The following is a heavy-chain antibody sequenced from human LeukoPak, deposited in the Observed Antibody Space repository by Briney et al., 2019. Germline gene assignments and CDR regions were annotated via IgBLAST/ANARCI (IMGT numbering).Heavy chain of an antibody. CDR2: IIPIFGTA. Sequence: SVKVSCKASGGTFSSYAISWVRQAPGQGLEWMRGIIPIFGTANYAQKFQGRVTITTDESTSTAYMELSSLRSEDTAVYYCARDVSSGYYYDLDYWGQGTLVTVSS. V-gene: IGHV1-69*05. CDR1: GGTFSSYA. CDR3: ARDVSSGYYYDLDY. J-gene: IGHJ4*02. D-gene: IGHD3-22*01.